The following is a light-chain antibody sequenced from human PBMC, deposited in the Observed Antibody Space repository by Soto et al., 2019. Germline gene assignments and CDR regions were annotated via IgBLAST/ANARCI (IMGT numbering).Light chain of an antibody. CDR2: DAS. CDR1: QSVSNF. V-gene: IGKV3-11*01. J-gene: IGKJ2*02. CDR3: QQRSDWPRT. Sequence: EIVLTQSPASLSLSPGERATLSCRASQSVSNFLVWYQQKPGQAPRLLIFDASNRATGIPARFSGSGSGTDFTLTISSLEPEDFAIYYCQQRSDWPRTFCQGTKLEIK.